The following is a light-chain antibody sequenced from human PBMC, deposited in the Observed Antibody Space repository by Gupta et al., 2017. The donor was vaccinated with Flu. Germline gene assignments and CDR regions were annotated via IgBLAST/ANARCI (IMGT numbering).Light chain of an antibody. CDR1: SSNIENNY. Sequence: KVTISCSGSSSNIENNYVSWYQQLPGTAPQLLIYENNRRPSGIPDRFSGSKSDTSATLGIXGXQTGDEXDYYCGTWDSSLSAWVFGGGTKLTVL. V-gene: IGLV1-51*02. CDR2: ENN. J-gene: IGLJ3*02. CDR3: GTWDSSLSAWV.